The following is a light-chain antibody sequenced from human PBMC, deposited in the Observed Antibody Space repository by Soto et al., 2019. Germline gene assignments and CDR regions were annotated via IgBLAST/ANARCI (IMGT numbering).Light chain of an antibody. V-gene: IGLV2-14*03. CDR2: DVS. J-gene: IGLJ2*01. Sequence: QSALTQPASVSGSPGQSITISCTGTSSDVGNYNYVSWYQQHPGKAPKLMIYDVSNRPSGVSNRFSGSKSGNTASLTISGLQAEDEADYYCCSYTSSSTLDVVFGGGTKLTV. CDR3: CSYTSSSTLDVV. CDR1: SSDVGNYNY.